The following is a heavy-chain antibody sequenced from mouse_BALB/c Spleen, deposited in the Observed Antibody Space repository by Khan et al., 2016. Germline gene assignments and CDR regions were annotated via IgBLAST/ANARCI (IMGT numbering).Heavy chain of an antibody. Sequence: QIQLVQSGPELKKPGETVKISCKASGYTFTNYGMNWVKQAPGKGLKWMGWINTYTGEPTYADDFKGRFAFSLETSASTAYLQINTLKNEDSATYCGARRRESLSAMDYWGQGTSVTVSS. CDR3: ARRRESLSAMDY. CDR1: GYTFTNYG. V-gene: IGHV9-1*02. CDR2: INTYTGEP. J-gene: IGHJ4*01.